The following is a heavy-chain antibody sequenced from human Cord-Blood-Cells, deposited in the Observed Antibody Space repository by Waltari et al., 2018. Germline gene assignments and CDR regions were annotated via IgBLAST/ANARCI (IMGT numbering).Heavy chain of an antibody. CDR3: ARRWAPIVGATTFDY. D-gene: IGHD1-26*01. CDR1: GGSTSSSSYY. J-gene: IGHJ4*02. CDR2: IYYSGRT. V-gene: IGHV4-39*01. Sequence: QLQLQESGPGLVKPSETLSLTCTVPGGSTSSSSYYWGWIRQPPGRGLEWFGSIYYSGRTDYNPSLKSRVTISVDTSKNQFSLKLSSVTAADTAVYYCARRWAPIVGATTFDYWGQGTLVTVSS.